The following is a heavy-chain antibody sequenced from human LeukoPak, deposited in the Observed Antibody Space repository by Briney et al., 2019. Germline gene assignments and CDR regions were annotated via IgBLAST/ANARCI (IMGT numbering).Heavy chain of an antibody. J-gene: IGHJ4*02. CDR2: IYYSGST. V-gene: IGHV4-59*08. D-gene: IGHD3-16*01. CDR3: ARHGGGGRYDY. Sequence: SETLSLTCTVSGGSINNYYWTWIRQPPGKELEWIGYIYYSGSTNYNPSLKSRVTISVDTSKNQFSLKLSSVTAAGTAVYYCARHGGGGRYDYWGQGTLVTVSS. CDR1: GGSINNYY.